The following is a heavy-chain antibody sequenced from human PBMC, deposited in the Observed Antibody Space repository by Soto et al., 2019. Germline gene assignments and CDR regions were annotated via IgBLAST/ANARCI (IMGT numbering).Heavy chain of an antibody. V-gene: IGHV1-69*10. Sequence: SVKVSCKASGGTYNTFAINWVRQAPGQGLEWMGGIIPVLGPAFYAQKFQGRVTITADKSTTTAYLELTSLRSEDTAVYYCVRAAKRYFDYWGQGTLVTVSS. J-gene: IGHJ4*02. CDR2: IIPVLGPA. CDR1: GGTYNTFA. CDR3: VRAAKRYFDY.